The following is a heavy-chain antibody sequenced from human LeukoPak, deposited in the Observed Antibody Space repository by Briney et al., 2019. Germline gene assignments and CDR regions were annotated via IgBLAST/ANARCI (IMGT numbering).Heavy chain of an antibody. J-gene: IGHJ4*02. CDR3: ARGGSSSWTVDY. D-gene: IGHD6-13*01. Sequence: GASVKVSCKASGYTFTSYYMHWVRQAPGQGLEWMGIINPSGGSTSYADSVKGRFTISRDNAKNTLYLQMNSLRAEDTAVYYCARGGSSSWTVDYWGQGTLVTVSS. V-gene: IGHV1-46*04. CDR2: INPSGGST. CDR1: GYTFTSYY.